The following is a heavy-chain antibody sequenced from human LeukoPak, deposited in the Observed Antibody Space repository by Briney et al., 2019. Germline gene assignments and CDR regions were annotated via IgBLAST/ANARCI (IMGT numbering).Heavy chain of an antibody. CDR1: SGSISSSY. D-gene: IGHD6-19*01. V-gene: IGHV4-4*07. J-gene: IGHJ5*02. CDR3: ARGYSSGRDNWFDP. CDR2: IYTSGNT. Sequence: SETLSLTCTVSSGSISSSYWSWIRQRVGKGLEWIGRIYTSGNTNYNPSLKSRVSMLIDTSKNQFSLKLSSVTAADTAVYYCARGYSSGRDNWFDPWGQGTLVTVSS.